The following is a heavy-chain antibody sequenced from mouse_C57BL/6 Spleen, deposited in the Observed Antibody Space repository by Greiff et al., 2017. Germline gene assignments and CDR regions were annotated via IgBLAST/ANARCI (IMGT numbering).Heavy chain of an antibody. Sequence: QVQLQQSGAELVRPGTSVKVSCKASGYAFTNYLIEWVKQRPGQGLEWIGVINPGSGGTNYNEKFKGKATLTADKSSSTAYMQLSSLTSEDSAVYFCARSRGSNTLDYWGQGTTLTVSS. J-gene: IGHJ2*01. CDR3: ARSRGSNTLDY. D-gene: IGHD1-1*01. CDR1: GYAFTNYL. CDR2: INPGSGGT. V-gene: IGHV1-54*01.